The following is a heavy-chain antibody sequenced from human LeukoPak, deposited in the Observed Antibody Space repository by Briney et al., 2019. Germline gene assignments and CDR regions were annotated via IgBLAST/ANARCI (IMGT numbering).Heavy chain of an antibody. D-gene: IGHD6-19*01. V-gene: IGHV4-39*07. CDR2: TYYSGST. CDR3: ARDLSGWYRQESDAFDI. Sequence: PSETLSLTCTASGGSISSSSYYWGWIRQPPGKGLEWIGSTYYSGSTYYNPSLKSRVTISVDTSKNQFSLKLSSVTAADTAVYYCARDLSGWYRQESDAFDIWGQGTMVTVSS. CDR1: GGSISSSSYY. J-gene: IGHJ3*02.